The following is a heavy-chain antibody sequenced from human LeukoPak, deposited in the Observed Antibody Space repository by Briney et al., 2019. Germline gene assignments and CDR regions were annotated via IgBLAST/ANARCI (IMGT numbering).Heavy chain of an antibody. CDR2: MYHSGRT. Sequence: SQTLSLTCAVSGGPISSGTYSWSWIRQPPGKGLEWIGYMYHSGRTYYNPTLKSRVTISVDRSKNQFSLRLSSVTAADTAVYYCARDGGGLGRGIDYWGQGTLVTVSS. V-gene: IGHV4-30-2*01. CDR1: GGPISSGTYS. CDR3: ARDGGGLGRGIDY. D-gene: IGHD3-16*01. J-gene: IGHJ4*02.